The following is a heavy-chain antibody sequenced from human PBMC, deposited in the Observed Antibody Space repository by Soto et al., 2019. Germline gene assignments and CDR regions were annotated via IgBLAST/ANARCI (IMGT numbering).Heavy chain of an antibody. CDR3: ASAYCGGDCSNYYYGMDV. V-gene: IGHV1-3*05. CDR1: GYTFTSYA. J-gene: IGHJ6*02. CDR2: INAGNGNT. Sequence: QVQLVQSGAEEKKPGASVKVSCKASGYTFTSYAMHWVRHAPGQRLEWMGWINAGNGNTKYSQKFQGRVTITRDTSASTASMELSSLRSEDTAVYYCASAYCGGDCSNYYYGMDVWGQGTTVTVSS. D-gene: IGHD2-21*02.